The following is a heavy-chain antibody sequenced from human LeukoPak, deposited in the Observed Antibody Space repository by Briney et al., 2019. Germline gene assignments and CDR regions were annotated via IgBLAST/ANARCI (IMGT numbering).Heavy chain of an antibody. V-gene: IGHV4-34*01. CDR2: INHSGST. Sequence: TSETLSLTCAVYGGSFSGYYWSWIRQPPGKGLEWIGEINHSGSTNYNPSLKSRVTISVDTSKNHFSLNLRSVTAADTAVYYCARRSYNSPFRYWGQGTPVTVSS. J-gene: IGHJ4*02. D-gene: IGHD5-24*01. CDR1: GGSFSGYY. CDR3: ARRSYNSPFRY.